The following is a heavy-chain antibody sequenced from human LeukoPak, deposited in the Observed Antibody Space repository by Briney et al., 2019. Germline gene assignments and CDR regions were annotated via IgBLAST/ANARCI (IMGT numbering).Heavy chain of an antibody. CDR2: ISGSDQST. CDR1: GLTFDTHA. J-gene: IGHJ4*02. V-gene: IGHV3-23*01. Sequence: PGGSLRLSCTVSGLTFDTHAMTWVRQAPGKGPEWVSSISGSDQSTYYADSMKGRFTISRDNSKKTLYLQMNSLRAEDSAVYYCAKGGDFDSSSYYSHWGQGMLVTVSS. D-gene: IGHD3-22*01. CDR3: AKGGDFDSSSYYSH.